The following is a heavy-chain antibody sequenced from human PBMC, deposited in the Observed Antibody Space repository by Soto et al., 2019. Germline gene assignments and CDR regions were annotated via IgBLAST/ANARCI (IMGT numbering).Heavy chain of an antibody. CDR3: ASGSVYGDRDAFDI. D-gene: IGHD4-17*01. Sequence: PGGSLRLSCAASGFTVSSNYMSWVRQAPGKGLEWVSVIYSGGSTYYADSVKGRFTISRDNSKNTLYLQMNSLRAEDTAVYYCASGSVYGDRDAFDIWGQGTMVTVS. J-gene: IGHJ3*02. CDR1: GFTVSSNY. V-gene: IGHV3-53*01. CDR2: IYSGGST.